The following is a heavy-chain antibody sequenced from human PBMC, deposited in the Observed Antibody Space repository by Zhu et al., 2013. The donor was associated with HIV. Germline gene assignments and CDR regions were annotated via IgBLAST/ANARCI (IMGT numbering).Heavy chain of an antibody. D-gene: IGHD6-13*01. Sequence: QVQLVQSGAEVKKPGSSVKVSCKASGGTFSSYAISWVRQAPGQGLEWMGGIIPIFGTANYAQKFQGRVTITADESTSTAYMELSSLRSEDTAVYYCARESAAGTISVVSADAFDIWGQGTMVTVSS. CDR3: ARESAAGTISVVSADAFDI. CDR1: GGTFSSYA. CDR2: IIPIFGTA. V-gene: IGHV1-69*01. J-gene: IGHJ3*02.